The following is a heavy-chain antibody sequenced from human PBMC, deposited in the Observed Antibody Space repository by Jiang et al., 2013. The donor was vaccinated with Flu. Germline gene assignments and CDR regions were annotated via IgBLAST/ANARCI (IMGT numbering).Heavy chain of an antibody. V-gene: IGHV2-5*02. CDR3: AHGGTGGVPFDY. CDR2: IYWDDDK. CDR1: GFSLSTSGVG. D-gene: IGHD2-8*02. Sequence: KPTQTLTLTCTFSGFSLSTSGVGVGWIRQPPGKALEWLALIYWDDDKRYSPSLKSRLTITKDTSKNQVVLTMTNMDPVDTATYYCAHGGTGGVPFDYWGQGTLVTVSS. J-gene: IGHJ4*02.